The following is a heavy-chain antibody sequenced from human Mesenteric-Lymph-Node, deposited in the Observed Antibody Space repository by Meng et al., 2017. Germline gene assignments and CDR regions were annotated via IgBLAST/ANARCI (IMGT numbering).Heavy chain of an antibody. CDR1: GGSMSSPNW. Sequence: GQRHGSGPGLVKPPRTLALTCTVTGGSMSSPNWWRWGRHPPGKGLAWIGEIYHSGSTNYNPSLKSRVSISVDKSKNQFSLKLSSVTAADTAVYYCARADKVRFDYWSQGTLVTVSS. J-gene: IGHJ4*02. V-gene: IGHV4-4*03. CDR2: IYHSGST. CDR3: ARADKVRFDY.